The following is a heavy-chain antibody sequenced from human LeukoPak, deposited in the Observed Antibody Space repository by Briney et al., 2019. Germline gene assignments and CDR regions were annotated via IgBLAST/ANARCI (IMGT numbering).Heavy chain of an antibody. V-gene: IGHV1-2*02. CDR2: IYPNSGAT. Sequence: ASVKVSCKASGYTFTGYYMRWVRQAPGQGLEWMGYIYPNSGATKYAQKFQSRVTMTRDTSISTAYMELSGLRSDDTAVYYCGTLLSNGPFDYWGQGSLVTVSS. CDR3: GTLLSNGPFDY. CDR1: GYTFTGYY. J-gene: IGHJ4*02.